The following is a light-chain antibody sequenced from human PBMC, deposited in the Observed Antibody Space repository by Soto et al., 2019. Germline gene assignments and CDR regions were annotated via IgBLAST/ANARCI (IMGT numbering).Light chain of an antibody. Sequence: DIQMTQSPSTLSASVGDKVTITCRASQSNSTWLAWYQQKPGKAPYLLIYKASSLEGGVPSRFSGSGSGTEFNITISSLQPDDFATYYCQQYNAYPLTFGGGTKVDIK. V-gene: IGKV1-5*03. CDR2: KAS. CDR1: QSNSTW. J-gene: IGKJ4*01. CDR3: QQYNAYPLT.